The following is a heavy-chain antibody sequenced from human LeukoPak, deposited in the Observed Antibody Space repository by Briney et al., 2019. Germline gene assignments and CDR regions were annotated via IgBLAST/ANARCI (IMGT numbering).Heavy chain of an antibody. V-gene: IGHV1-58*02. D-gene: IGHD4-17*01. CDR2: IVVGSGNT. CDR1: RFTFTSSA. CDR3: AAGMTTVTTDFRSLAATDYIDV. J-gene: IGHJ6*03. Sequence: SVKVSCKASRFTFTSSAMQWVRQARGQRLEWIGWIVVGSGNTNYAQKFQQRVTITRDMSTSTAYMELSSLRSEDTAVYYCAAGMTTVTTDFRSLAATDYIDVWGKGTTVTVSS.